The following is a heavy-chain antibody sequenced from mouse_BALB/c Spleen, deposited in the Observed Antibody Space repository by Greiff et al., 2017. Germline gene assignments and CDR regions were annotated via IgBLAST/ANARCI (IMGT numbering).Heavy chain of an antibody. CDR3: TRGYYCGSRPYYAMDY. Sequence: QVQLQQSGAELLRPGASVTLSCKASGYTFTDYEMHWVKQTPVHGLEWIGAIDPETGGTAYNQKFKGKATLTADKSSSTAYMVLRSLTSEASAVYYCTRGYYCGSRPYYAMDYWGQGTSVTVSS. CDR1: GYTFTDYE. D-gene: IGHD1-1*01. V-gene: IGHV1-15*01. CDR2: IDPETGGT. J-gene: IGHJ4*01.